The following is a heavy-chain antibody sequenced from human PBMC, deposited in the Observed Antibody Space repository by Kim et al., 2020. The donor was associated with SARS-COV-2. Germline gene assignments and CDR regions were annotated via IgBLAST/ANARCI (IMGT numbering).Heavy chain of an antibody. V-gene: IGHV3-23*01. CDR2: ISGSGGST. D-gene: IGHD6-13*01. CDR1: GFTFSTYA. Sequence: GFLRLSCAVSGFTFSTYAMSWVRQAPGKGLEWVSLISGSGGSTYYADSVKGRFIISRDNSKNTLYLQMNSLRAEDMAVYYCARTRGKAAAGRNYYFDYWGQGTLVTVSS. J-gene: IGHJ4*02. CDR3: ARTRGKAAAGRNYYFDY.